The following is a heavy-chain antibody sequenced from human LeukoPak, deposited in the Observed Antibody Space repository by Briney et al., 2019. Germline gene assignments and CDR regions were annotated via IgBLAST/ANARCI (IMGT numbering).Heavy chain of an antibody. D-gene: IGHD2-2*01. J-gene: IGHJ4*02. Sequence: ASVKVSCKASGYTFSNFGISWVRQAPGQGLEWMGWISGNSDNPNYGQKFQGRLTVTTDSSTSTAYMELRNLRSDDTAVYYCARDGTSTDNYWGQGTLVTVSS. CDR2: ISGNSDNP. CDR3: ARDGTSTDNY. V-gene: IGHV1-18*01. CDR1: GYTFSNFG.